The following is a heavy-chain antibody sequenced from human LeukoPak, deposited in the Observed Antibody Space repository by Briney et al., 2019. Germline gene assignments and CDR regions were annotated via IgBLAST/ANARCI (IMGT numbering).Heavy chain of an antibody. CDR1: GFTVSTYA. J-gene: IGHJ3*01. CDR3: AKYLQPSGSPYALDF. Sequence: GGSLRLSCSASGFTVSTYAMGWVRQAPVRGLEWVASITSGGNTIYAESLKGRFTISRDNSKNTVFLQINSVRAEDTAVYHCAKYLQPSGSPYALDFWGQGTMVTVSS. D-gene: IGHD3-3*01. V-gene: IGHV3-23*01. CDR2: ITSGGNT.